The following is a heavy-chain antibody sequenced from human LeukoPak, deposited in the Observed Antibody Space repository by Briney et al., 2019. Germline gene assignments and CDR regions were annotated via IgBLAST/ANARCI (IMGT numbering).Heavy chain of an antibody. Sequence: SETLSLTCAVSGYSISSGYQWAWIRLYPGKGVEWIGSLYHSGSAHYNRSLKSRVTIEVETSKNHFSLKIYSVTAAGAAGYYCSRDPRWLTPDCTSTSCYENYFDPGGQGTLVTVSS. J-gene: IGHJ5*02. D-gene: IGHD2-2*01. CDR2: LYHSGSA. CDR3: SRDPRWLTPDCTSTSCYENYFDP. V-gene: IGHV4-38-2*02. CDR1: GYSISSGYQ.